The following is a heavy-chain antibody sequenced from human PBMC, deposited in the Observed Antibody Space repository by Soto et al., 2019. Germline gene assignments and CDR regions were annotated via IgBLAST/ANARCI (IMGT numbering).Heavy chain of an antibody. CDR1: GYTFTSYD. CDR2: MNPNSGNT. D-gene: IGHD2-2*01. V-gene: IGHV1-8*01. J-gene: IGHJ6*02. Sequence: GASVKVSCKASGYTFTSYDSNWVRQATGQGLEGMGWMNPNSGNTGYAQKFQGRVTMTRNTSISTAYMELSSLRSEDTAVYYCARGRYCSSTSCLYYYYYGMDVWGQGTTVTVSS. CDR3: ARGRYCSSTSCLYYYYYGMDV.